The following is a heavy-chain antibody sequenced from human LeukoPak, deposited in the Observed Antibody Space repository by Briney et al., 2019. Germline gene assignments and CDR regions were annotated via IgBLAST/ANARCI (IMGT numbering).Heavy chain of an antibody. CDR1: IASIGSHS. CDR2: IFSGGYT. CDR3: ARNERRAQKDTYYAYFYYMDV. V-gene: IGHV4-59*11. Sequence: SETLSLTCTVSIASIGSHSWTWIRQPPGKGLEWIGLIFSGGYTNYNPSLKSRVTISVDTSRNQFSLKLSSATAADTAVYYCARNERRAQKDTYYAYFYYMDVRGKGSTVTVSS. J-gene: IGHJ6*03. D-gene: IGHD6-25*01.